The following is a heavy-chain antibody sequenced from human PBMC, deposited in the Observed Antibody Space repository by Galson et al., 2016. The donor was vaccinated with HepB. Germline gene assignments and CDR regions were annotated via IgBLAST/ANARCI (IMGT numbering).Heavy chain of an antibody. D-gene: IGHD1-20*01. CDR2: TYYRSNWHY. J-gene: IGHJ4*02. CDR3: ARVSLVTANIWTWSAVEY. V-gene: IGHV6-1*01. Sequence: CAISGDSVSSNSAAWNWIRQSPSRGLEWLGRTYYRSNWHYDYAVSVKGRITINPDTSKNQFSLQLNPVTPEDTAVYYCARVSLVTANIWTWSAVEYWGQGALVTVSS. CDR1: GDSVSSNSAA.